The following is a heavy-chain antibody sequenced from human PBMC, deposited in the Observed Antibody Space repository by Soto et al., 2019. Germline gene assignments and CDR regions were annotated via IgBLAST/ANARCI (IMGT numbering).Heavy chain of an antibody. Sequence: SETLSLTGTVSGGSISSSSYYWGWIRQPPGKGLEWIGSIYYSGSTYYNPSLKSRVTISVDTSKNQFSLKLSSVPAADTAVYYCARQDCGGACSPPFYYYYYGRDVWGQGTTVTVSS. D-gene: IGHD2-21*02. V-gene: IGHV4-39*01. CDR2: IYYSGST. CDR1: GGSISSSSYY. CDR3: ARQDCGGACSPPFYYYYYGRDV. J-gene: IGHJ6*02.